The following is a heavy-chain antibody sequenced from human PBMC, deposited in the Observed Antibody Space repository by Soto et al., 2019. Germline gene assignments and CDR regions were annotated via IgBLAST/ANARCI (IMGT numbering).Heavy chain of an antibody. V-gene: IGHV3-30*18. CDR1: GFTFSSYG. Sequence: QVQLVESGGGVVQPGRSLRLSCAASGFTFSSYGMHWVRQAPGKGLEWVAVISYDGSNKYYADSVKGRFTISRDNSKNTLYLKMNSLRAEDTAVYYCAKDHVRVVVSAAFDYWGQGTLVTVCS. J-gene: IGHJ4*02. CDR2: ISYDGSNK. D-gene: IGHD2-15*01. CDR3: AKDHVRVVVSAAFDY.